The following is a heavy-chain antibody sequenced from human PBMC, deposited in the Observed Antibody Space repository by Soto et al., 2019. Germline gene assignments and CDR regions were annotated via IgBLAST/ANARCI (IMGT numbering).Heavy chain of an antibody. Sequence: QLQLQESGPGLVKPSETVSLTCTVSGDSISSSSLYWGWIRQPPGKGLEWIGSIYNSGKTYYSPSLEGRGTISVDTSENQVALKRSCVPAADTAVYYCASHGADRGSYSEYFQYWGQGTLVAVSS. CDR2: IYNSGKT. V-gene: IGHV4-39*01. CDR3: ASHGADRGSYSEYFQY. J-gene: IGHJ1*01. D-gene: IGHD3-10*01. CDR1: GDSISSSSLY.